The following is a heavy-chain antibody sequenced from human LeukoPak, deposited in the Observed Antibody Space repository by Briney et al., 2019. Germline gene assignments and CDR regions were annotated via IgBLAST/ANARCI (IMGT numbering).Heavy chain of an antibody. CDR1: GFTFSSYE. Sequence: GGSLRLSCAASGFTFSSYEMNWVRQAPGKGLEWVSYTSSRGSTIYYADSVKGRFTISRDNAKNSLYLQMNSLRAEDTAVYYCARDLAAAAGYWGQGTLVTVSS. J-gene: IGHJ4*02. V-gene: IGHV3-48*03. CDR3: ARDLAAAAGY. CDR2: TSSRGSTI. D-gene: IGHD6-13*01.